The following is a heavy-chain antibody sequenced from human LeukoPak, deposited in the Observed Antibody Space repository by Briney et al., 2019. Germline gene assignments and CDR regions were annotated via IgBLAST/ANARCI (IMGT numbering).Heavy chain of an antibody. CDR1: GFTFSTYG. J-gene: IGHJ5*02. V-gene: IGHV3-23*01. CDR2: ISGSGGSR. D-gene: IGHD3-22*01. Sequence: GGSLRLSCAASGFTFSTYGMSWVRQAPGKGLEWVSGISGSGGSRFYTDSVKGRFTISRDNSKNTLYLQMNSLRAEDTAVYYCARDLGQYYDTSDNWFDPWGQGTLVTVSS. CDR3: ARDLGQYYDTSDNWFDP.